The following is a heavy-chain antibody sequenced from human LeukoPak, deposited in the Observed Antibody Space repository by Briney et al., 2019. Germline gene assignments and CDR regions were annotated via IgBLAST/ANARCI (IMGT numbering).Heavy chain of an antibody. D-gene: IGHD6-13*01. Sequence: ASVTVSCKASGYTFTSYAMHWVRQAPGQRLEWMGWINAGNGNTKYSQKFQGRVTITRDTSASTAYMELSSLRSEDTAVYYCAREGYSSSWFDYWGQGTLVTVSS. CDR3: AREGYSSSWFDY. CDR2: INAGNGNT. J-gene: IGHJ4*02. CDR1: GYTFTSYA. V-gene: IGHV1-3*01.